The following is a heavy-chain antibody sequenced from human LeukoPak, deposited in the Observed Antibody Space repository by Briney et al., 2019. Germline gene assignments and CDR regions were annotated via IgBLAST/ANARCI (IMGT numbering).Heavy chain of an antibody. Sequence: SETLSLTCTVSGGSISSHYWSWIRQPPGKGLEWIGYIYYSGSTNYNPSLKSRVTISVDTSKSQFSLKLSSVTAADTAVYYCARSYDSSGYYPLNYWGQGTLVTVSS. J-gene: IGHJ4*02. CDR3: ARSYDSSGYYPLNY. D-gene: IGHD3-22*01. CDR2: IYYSGST. CDR1: GGSISSHY. V-gene: IGHV4-59*11.